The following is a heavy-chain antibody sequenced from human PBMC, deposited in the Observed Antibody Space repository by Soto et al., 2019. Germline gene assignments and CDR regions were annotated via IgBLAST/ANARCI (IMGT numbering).Heavy chain of an antibody. CDR2: ISSNGRNT. Sequence: EVQLVESGGGLVQPGGSLRLSCAASGFAFSSYWMQWVRQAPGKGPVWVSRISSNGRNTTYADTVKGRFTVSRDNAKNTLHLQMTSLRDDDTAVYYCVKAATGTGVGGYRWGQGTLVTVSS. D-gene: IGHD2-8*02. CDR1: GFAFSSYW. J-gene: IGHJ4*02. CDR3: VKAATGTGVGGYR. V-gene: IGHV3-74*03.